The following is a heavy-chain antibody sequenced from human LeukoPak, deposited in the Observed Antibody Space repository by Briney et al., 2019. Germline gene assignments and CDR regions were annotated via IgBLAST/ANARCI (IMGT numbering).Heavy chain of an antibody. CDR2: INPNSGGT. Sequence: ASVKVSCKASGYTFTGYYMHWVRQAPGQGLEWMGWINPNSGGTNYAQKFQGRVTMTRDTSISTAYMELSSLRSEDTAVYYCARDRGRYGLWSWFDPWGQGTLVTVSS. CDR1: GYTFTGYY. D-gene: IGHD5-18*01. V-gene: IGHV1-2*02. CDR3: ARDRGRYGLWSWFDP. J-gene: IGHJ5*02.